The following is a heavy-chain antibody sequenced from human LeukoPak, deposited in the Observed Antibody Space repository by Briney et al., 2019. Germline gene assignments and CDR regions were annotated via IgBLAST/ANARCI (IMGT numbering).Heavy chain of an antibody. D-gene: IGHD2-2*01. CDR3: AKDDYLPGYCSSTSCREPFDY. CDR1: GFTFSSYA. Sequence: GGSLRLSCAASGFTFSSYAMSWVRQAPGEGLEWVSAISGSGGSTYYADSVKGRFTISRDNSKNTLYLQMNSPRAEDTAVYYCAKDDYLPGYCSSTSCREPFDYWGQGTLVTVSS. V-gene: IGHV3-23*01. CDR2: ISGSGGST. J-gene: IGHJ4*02.